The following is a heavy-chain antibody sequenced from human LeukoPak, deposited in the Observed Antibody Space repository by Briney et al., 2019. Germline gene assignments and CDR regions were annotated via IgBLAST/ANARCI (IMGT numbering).Heavy chain of an antibody. Sequence: PGGSLRLSCAASGFTFSSYDMHWVRQATGKGLEWVSAIGTAGDTYYPGSVKGRFTISRENAKNSLYLQMNSLRAGDTAVYYRARGRKGEQQMKLFDYWGQGTLVTVSS. J-gene: IGHJ4*02. CDR3: ARGRKGEQQMKLFDY. V-gene: IGHV3-13*01. D-gene: IGHD6-13*01. CDR1: GFTFSSYD. CDR2: IGTAGDT.